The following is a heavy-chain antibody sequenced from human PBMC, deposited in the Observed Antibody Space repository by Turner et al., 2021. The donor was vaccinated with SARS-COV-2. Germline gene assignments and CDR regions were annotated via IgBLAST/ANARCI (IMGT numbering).Heavy chain of an antibody. V-gene: IGHV4-59*08. Sequence: QVQLQKAGPALVRHSETLSLTFTLAGGSISSKSWSWIRQSPGRGLEWIGYFYKIGSIDYNPSLRSRVTVSVDTSKNQLFLNLISVTAADTAGYYCARHQGSGSGYDHGMNVLGQGTAVFVSS. CDR1: GGSISSKS. CDR3: ARHQGSGSGYDHGMNV. J-gene: IGHJ6*02. CDR2: FYKIGSI. D-gene: IGHD2-15*01.